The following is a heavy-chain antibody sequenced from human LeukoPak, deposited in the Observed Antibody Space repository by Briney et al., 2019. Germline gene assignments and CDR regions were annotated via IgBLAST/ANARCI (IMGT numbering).Heavy chain of an antibody. J-gene: IGHJ4*02. V-gene: IGHV3-30-3*01. CDR3: ANTYYAFWSGSF. Sequence: PGGSLRLSCAASGFTFSSYGIQWVRQAPGKGLEGVTVISYDESKKYYADSVKGRFTISRDNSKNTVYLQMNSLRAEDTAVYYCANTYYAFWSGSFWGQGTLVTVSS. CDR2: ISYDESKK. D-gene: IGHD3-3*01. CDR1: GFTFSSYG.